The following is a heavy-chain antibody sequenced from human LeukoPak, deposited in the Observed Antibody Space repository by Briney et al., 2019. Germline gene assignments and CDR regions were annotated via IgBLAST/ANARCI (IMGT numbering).Heavy chain of an antibody. CDR2: IIPIFGIA. V-gene: IGHV1-69*04. CDR1: GGTFSSYA. Sequence: ASVKVSCKASGGTFSSYAISWVRQAPGQGLEWMGRIIPIFGIANYAQKFQGRVTITADKSTSTAYMELSSLRSEDTAVYYCAILPSGDGYANFDYWGQGTLVPSPQ. CDR3: AILPSGDGYANFDY. J-gene: IGHJ4*02. D-gene: IGHD5-24*01.